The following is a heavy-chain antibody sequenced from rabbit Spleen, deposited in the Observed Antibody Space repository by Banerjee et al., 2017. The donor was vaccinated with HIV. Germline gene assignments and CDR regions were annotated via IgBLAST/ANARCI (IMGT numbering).Heavy chain of an antibody. V-gene: IGHV1S45*01. CDR1: GFDITKYG. CDR2: INIVTGKS. Sequence: QEQLVESGGGLVQPGGSLKLSCTVSGFDITKYGVTWVRQAPGKGLEWIACINIVTGKSVYASWAKGRFTMSRTSSTTVTLQMTSLTAADTATYFCARDLVAVIGWNFNLWGPGTLVTVS. J-gene: IGHJ4*01. D-gene: IGHD1-1*01. CDR3: ARDLVAVIGWNFNL.